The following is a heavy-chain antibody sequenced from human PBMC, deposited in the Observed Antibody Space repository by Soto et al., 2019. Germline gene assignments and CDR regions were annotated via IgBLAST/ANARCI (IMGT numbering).Heavy chain of an antibody. V-gene: IGHV4-4*07. CDR2: IFTSGRT. CDR3: AGDQGYYYSGMEV. CDR1: GYSISSYY. Sequence: SETLSLTCTISGYSISSYYWSWIRQPAGNGLEWIGRIFTSGRTHYNPSLKSRVTMSVDTAKNQLSLKLTSVTAADTAVYFCAGDQGYYYSGMEVWGQGTTVTVSS. J-gene: IGHJ6*02.